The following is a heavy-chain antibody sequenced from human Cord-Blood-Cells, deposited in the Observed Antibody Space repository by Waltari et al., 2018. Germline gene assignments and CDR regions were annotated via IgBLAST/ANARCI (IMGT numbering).Heavy chain of an antibody. V-gene: IGHV3-43*01. Sequence: EVQLVESGGVVVQPGGSLRLSCAAPGFTFDDYTMHWVRQAPGKGLEWVSLIIWDGGSTYYADSVKGRFTISRDNSKDSLYLQMNSLRTEDTALYYCAKENDYSNSLFDYWGQGTLVTVSS. CDR3: AKENDYSNSLFDY. J-gene: IGHJ4*02. CDR2: IIWDGGST. CDR1: GFTFDDYT. D-gene: IGHD4-4*01.